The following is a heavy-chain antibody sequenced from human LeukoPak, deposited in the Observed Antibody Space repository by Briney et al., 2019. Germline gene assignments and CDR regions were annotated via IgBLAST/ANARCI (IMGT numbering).Heavy chain of an antibody. V-gene: IGHV4-34*01. CDR3: ARGGDSGLEYYYGMDV. J-gene: IGHJ6*02. CDR2: INHSGST. Sequence: PSETLSLTCAVYGGSFSGYYWSWIRQPPGKGLEWIGEINHSGSTNCNPSLKSRVTISVDTSKNQFSLKLSSVTAADTAVYYCARGGDSGLEYYYGMDVWGQGTTVTVSS. D-gene: IGHD3-16*01. CDR1: GGSFSGYY.